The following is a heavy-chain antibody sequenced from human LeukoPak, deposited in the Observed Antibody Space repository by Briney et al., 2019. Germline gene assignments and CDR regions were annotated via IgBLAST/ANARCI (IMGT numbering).Heavy chain of an antibody. V-gene: IGHV5-51*01. Sequence: GESLKISCKGSGYSFTSYWIGWVRQMPGKGPEWMGIIYPGDSDTRYSPSFQGQVTIPADKSISTAYLQWSSLKASDTAMYYCASSSTMDGTYYYYMDVWGKGTTVTVSS. CDR3: ASSSTMDGTYYYYMDV. D-gene: IGHD1-1*01. CDR1: GYSFTSYW. J-gene: IGHJ6*03. CDR2: IYPGDSDT.